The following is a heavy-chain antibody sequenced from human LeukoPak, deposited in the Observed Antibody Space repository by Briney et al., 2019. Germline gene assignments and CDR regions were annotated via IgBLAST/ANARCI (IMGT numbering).Heavy chain of an antibody. Sequence: GASVKVSCKASGYTFTSSDINWVRQATGQGLEWMGWMNPNSGNTGYAQKFQGRVTITRNTSISTAYMELSSLRSEDTAVYYCARGGPAAKNAFDIWGQGTMVTVSS. CDR2: MNPNSGNT. V-gene: IGHV1-8*01. CDR1: GYTFTSSD. J-gene: IGHJ3*02. CDR3: ARGGPAAKNAFDI. D-gene: IGHD2-2*01.